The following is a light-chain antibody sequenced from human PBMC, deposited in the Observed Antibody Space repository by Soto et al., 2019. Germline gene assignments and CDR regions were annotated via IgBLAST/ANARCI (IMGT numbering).Light chain of an antibody. Sequence: FMLTQPHSVSESPGKTVTISCTRSSGSIASNYVQWYQQRPGSAPTTVIYEDNQRPSGVPDRFSGSIDSSSNSASLTISGLKTEDEADYYCQSYDSSTLWVFGGGTKVTVL. CDR1: SGSIASNY. J-gene: IGLJ3*02. V-gene: IGLV6-57*03. CDR3: QSYDSSTLWV. CDR2: EDN.